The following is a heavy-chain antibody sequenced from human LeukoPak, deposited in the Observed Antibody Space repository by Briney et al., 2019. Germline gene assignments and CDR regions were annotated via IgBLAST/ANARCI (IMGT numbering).Heavy chain of an antibody. J-gene: IGHJ4*02. V-gene: IGHV1-18*04. Sequence: ASVKVPCKASGYTLTSYGISWVRQAPGQGLEWMGWISAYNGNTNHAQKLQGRVTMTTDTSTSTAYMELRSLRSDDTAVYYCARDSGRDIVVVPASFDYWGQGTLVTVSS. CDR3: ARDSGRDIVVVPASFDY. D-gene: IGHD2-2*01. CDR1: GYTLTSYG. CDR2: ISAYNGNT.